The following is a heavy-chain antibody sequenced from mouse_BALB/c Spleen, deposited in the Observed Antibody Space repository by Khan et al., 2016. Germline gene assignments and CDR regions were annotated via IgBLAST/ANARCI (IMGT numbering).Heavy chain of an antibody. D-gene: IGHD2-4*01. J-gene: IGHJ2*01. V-gene: IGHV1-15*01. CDR2: FHPGGGGA. CDR1: GYTFTDFE. Sequence: QVRLQQSGAELVRPGASVKLSCKALGYTFTDFEMHWVKQTPVHGLEWIGAFHPGGGGAAYNQRFKVKATLTADTSSSTAYMELSSLTSEDSAVYYCTKGLRRGYYFDSWGQGTTLTVSS. CDR3: TKGLRRGYYFDS.